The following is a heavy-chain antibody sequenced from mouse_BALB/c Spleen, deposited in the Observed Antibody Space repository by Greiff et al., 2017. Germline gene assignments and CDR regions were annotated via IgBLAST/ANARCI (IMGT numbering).Heavy chain of an antibody. D-gene: IGHD1-1*01. CDR3: ARDNYGNHFDY. V-gene: IGHV7-3*02. CDR1: GFTFTDYY. J-gene: IGHJ2*01. CDR2: IRNKANGYTT. Sequence: EVHLVESGGGLVQPGGSLRLSCATSGFTFTDYYMSWVRQPPGKALEWLGFIRNKANGYTTEYSASVKGRFTISRDNSQSILYLQMNTLRAEDSATYYCARDNYGNHFDYWGQGTTLTVSS.